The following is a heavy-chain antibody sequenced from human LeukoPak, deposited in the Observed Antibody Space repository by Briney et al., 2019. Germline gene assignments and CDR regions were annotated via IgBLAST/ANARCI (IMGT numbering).Heavy chain of an antibody. D-gene: IGHD3-22*01. CDR1: GYPISSGYY. Sequence: SETLSLTCTVSGYPISSGYYWGWIRQPPGKGLEWIGSIYHSGSTYYNPSLKSRVTISVDTSKNQFSLKLSSVTAADTAVYYCARDLYDSSGYYLEGYLDYWGQGTLVTVSS. CDR2: IYHSGST. CDR3: ARDLYDSSGYYLEGYLDY. J-gene: IGHJ4*02. V-gene: IGHV4-38-2*02.